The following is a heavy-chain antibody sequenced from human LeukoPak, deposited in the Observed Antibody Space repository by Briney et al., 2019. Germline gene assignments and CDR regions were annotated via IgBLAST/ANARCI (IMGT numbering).Heavy chain of an antibody. CDR1: GGTFSSYA. D-gene: IGHD3-10*01. J-gene: IGHJ6*03. V-gene: IGHV1-69*05. CDR2: IIPIFGTA. CDR3: ARDAGGRAYYYYYYMDV. Sequence: SVKVSCKASGGTFSSYAISWVRQAPGQGLEWMGGIIPIFGTANYAQKFQGRVTITTDESTSTAYMELSSLRSEDTAVYYCARDAGGRAYYYYYYMDVWGKGTTVTVSS.